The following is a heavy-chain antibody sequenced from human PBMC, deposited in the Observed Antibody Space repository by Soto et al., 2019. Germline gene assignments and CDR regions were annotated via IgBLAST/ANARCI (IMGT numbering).Heavy chain of an antibody. J-gene: IGHJ6*03. V-gene: IGHV3-23*01. CDR2: ISGSGSNT. CDR1: GFTCSRHA. Sequence: GASLSLSCPASGFTCSRHAMGWVRQAPGKGLEWVSAISGSGSNTYYTDSVKGRFTISRDSSKNTLYLQMNSLRAEDTAVYYCAKVVYYYYMDVWGKGTTVTVSS. CDR3: AKVVYYYYMDV.